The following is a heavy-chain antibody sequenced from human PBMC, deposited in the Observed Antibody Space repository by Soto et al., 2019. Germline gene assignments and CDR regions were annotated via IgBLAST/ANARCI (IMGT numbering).Heavy chain of an antibody. Sequence: PVGSLRLSGAASGFIFSSYAMSWVRQAPGKGLEWVSTISGDTTYYADSVKGRFTISRGNSKNTLYLQMNSLRAEDTAVYYCAKAGRAAAFFDYWGQGTLVTVSS. CDR2: ISGDTT. V-gene: IGHV3-23*01. J-gene: IGHJ4*02. D-gene: IGHD6-13*01. CDR1: GFIFSSYA. CDR3: AKAGRAAAFFDY.